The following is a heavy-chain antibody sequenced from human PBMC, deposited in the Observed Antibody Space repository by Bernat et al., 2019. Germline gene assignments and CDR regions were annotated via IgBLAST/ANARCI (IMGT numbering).Heavy chain of an antibody. J-gene: IGHJ1*01. V-gene: IGHV3-7*03. CDR3: ASCVIRSGWLVRQTLEYFQH. Sequence: VQLVESGGGLVKPGGSLRLSCAASGFTFSTYWMTWVRQAPGKGLEWVANIQEDGNEKYYVDSVKGRFTISRDNAKKSLYLQMNSLRSEDTAVYYCASCVIRSGWLVRQTLEYFQHWGQGTLVTVSS. D-gene: IGHD6-19*01. CDR2: IQEDGNEK. CDR1: GFTFSTYW.